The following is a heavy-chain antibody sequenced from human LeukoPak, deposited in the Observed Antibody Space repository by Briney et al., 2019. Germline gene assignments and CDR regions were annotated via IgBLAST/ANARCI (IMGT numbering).Heavy chain of an antibody. CDR2: IYHSGST. J-gene: IGHJ5*02. D-gene: IGHD4-17*01. CDR3: ARGGDNGDYVWVDP. CDR1: GGSISGGGYY. Sequence: SETLSLTCTVSGGSISGGGYYWSWIRQPPGKGLEWIGYIYHSGSTYYNPSLKSRVTISVDKSKNQFSLKMKSVTAADTAVYYCARGGDNGDYVWVDPWGQGTLVTVSS. V-gene: IGHV4-30-2*01.